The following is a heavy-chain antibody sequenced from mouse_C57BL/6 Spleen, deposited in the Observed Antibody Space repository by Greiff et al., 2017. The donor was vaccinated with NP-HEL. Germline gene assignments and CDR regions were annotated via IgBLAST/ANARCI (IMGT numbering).Heavy chain of an antibody. V-gene: IGHV3-6*01. CDR3: ARLGGDWYFEV. CDR1: GYSITSGYY. CDR2: ISYDGSN. J-gene: IGHJ1*03. Sequence: DVKLQESGPGLVKPSQTLSLTCSVTGYSITSGYYWNWIRQFPGNKLEWMGYISYDGSNNYNPSLKNRISITRDTSKNQFFLKLNSVTTEDTAPYYGARLGGDWYFEVWGTGTTVTVSS.